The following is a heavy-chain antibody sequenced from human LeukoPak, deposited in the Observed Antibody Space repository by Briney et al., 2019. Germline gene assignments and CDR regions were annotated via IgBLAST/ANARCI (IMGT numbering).Heavy chain of an antibody. D-gene: IGHD3-10*01. CDR2: ISWNSGNI. Sequence: PGGSLRLSCAASGFTFDEFGMHWVRQAPGKGLEWVSGISWNSGNIGYADSVKGRFSISRDNAKNSLYLQMNSLRAEDTALYYCTKEIELLDEDDAFDIWGQGTMVTVSS. CDR3: TKEIELLDEDDAFDI. V-gene: IGHV3-9*01. CDR1: GFTFDEFG. J-gene: IGHJ3*02.